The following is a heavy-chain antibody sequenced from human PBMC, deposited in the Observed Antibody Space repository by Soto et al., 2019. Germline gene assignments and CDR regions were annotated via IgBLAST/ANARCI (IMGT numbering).Heavy chain of an antibody. CDR2: IYWDDDK. V-gene: IGHV2-5*02. CDR3: AHRAPWSGWGYYYGMDV. Sequence: QITLKESGPTLVKPTQTLTLTCTFSGFSLSTSGVGVGWIRQPPGKALEWLALIYWDDDKRYSPSLKSRLTIPKDTSKNQVVLTMTSMDPVDTATYYCAHRAPWSGWGYYYGMDVWGQGTTVTVSS. D-gene: IGHD3-3*01. J-gene: IGHJ6*02. CDR1: GFSLSTSGVG.